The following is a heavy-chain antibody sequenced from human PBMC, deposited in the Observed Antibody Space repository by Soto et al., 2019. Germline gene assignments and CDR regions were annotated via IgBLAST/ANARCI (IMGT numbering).Heavy chain of an antibody. V-gene: IGHV4-4*02. CDR2: IYHSGST. CDR1: GGSISSSHW. D-gene: IGHD3-16*01. Sequence: QVQLQESGPGLVKPSGTLSLSCAVSGGSISSSHWWTWVRQPPGKGLEWIGEIYHSGSTNYNPSLESRVHLSVDTSRNQFSLNLSSVTAADTAVYYWASSGGGEDYWGQGILVTVSS. CDR3: ASSGGGEDY. J-gene: IGHJ4*02.